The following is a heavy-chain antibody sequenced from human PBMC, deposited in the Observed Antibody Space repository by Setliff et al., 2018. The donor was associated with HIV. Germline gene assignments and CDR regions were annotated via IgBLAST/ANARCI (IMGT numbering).Heavy chain of an antibody. J-gene: IGHJ4*02. D-gene: IGHD3-22*01. V-gene: IGHV3-7*03. Sequence: PGGSLRLSCAASGFTFTNAWMNWFRQAPGEGLEWVSNTKFDGSESYYVDSVKGRFIASTDNAKNSLFLQMNSLKAEDTAVYYCARAYNVYDYRFDSSGYDYWGQGTLVTVSS. CDR2: TKFDGSES. CDR1: GFTFTNAW. CDR3: ARAYNVYDYRFDSSGYDY.